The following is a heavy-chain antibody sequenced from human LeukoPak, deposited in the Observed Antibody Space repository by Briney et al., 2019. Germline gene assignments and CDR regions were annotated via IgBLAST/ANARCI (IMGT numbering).Heavy chain of an antibody. J-gene: IGHJ4*02. CDR2: TSAGGGST. Sequence: GGSLRLSCAASGFTFSSFAMSWVRQAPGKGLEWVSVTSAGGGSTYYADSVKGRFTISRDNSKNTLYLQMNSLRAEDTAVYYCAKDLSFYFDSTGYWPSDYWGQGTLVTVSS. CDR3: AKDLSFYFDSTGYWPSDY. V-gene: IGHV3-23*01. CDR1: GFTFSSFA. D-gene: IGHD3-22*01.